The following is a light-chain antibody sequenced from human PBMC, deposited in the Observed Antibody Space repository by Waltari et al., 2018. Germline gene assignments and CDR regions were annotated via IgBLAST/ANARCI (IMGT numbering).Light chain of an antibody. V-gene: IGKV1-5*03. CDR3: QQYHSYPRT. Sequence: CRANQSIGGWLAWYQQKPGKAPELLIYEASSLQSGVPSRFSGSGSGTEFILTIGSLQPDDFATYYCQQYHSYPRTFGQGTKVEI. CDR1: QSIGGW. J-gene: IGKJ1*01. CDR2: EAS.